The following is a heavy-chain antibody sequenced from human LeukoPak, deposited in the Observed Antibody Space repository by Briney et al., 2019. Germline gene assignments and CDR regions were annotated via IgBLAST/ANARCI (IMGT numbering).Heavy chain of an antibody. CDR2: ISSSSSYI. CDR3: ARDREVGITGTRSAVNNWFDP. CDR1: GFTFSSYS. J-gene: IGHJ5*02. Sequence: GGSLRLSCAASGFTFSSYSMNWVRQAPGKGLEWVSSISSSSSYIYYADSVKGRFTISRDNAKNSLYLQMNSLRAEDTAVYYCARDREVGITGTRSAVNNWFDPWGQGTLVTVSS. D-gene: IGHD1-7*01. V-gene: IGHV3-21*01.